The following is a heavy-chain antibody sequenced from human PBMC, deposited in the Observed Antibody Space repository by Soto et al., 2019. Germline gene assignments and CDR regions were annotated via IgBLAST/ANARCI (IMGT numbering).Heavy chain of an antibody. J-gene: IGHJ6*03. D-gene: IGHD3-16*01. CDR3: ARLLSVSYAADYDMDG. Sequence: QVQLVETGGGLVKPGGSLRLSCAASGFAFKEYSMTWIRQAPGKGLEWVSLMSGSGITIHYADSMKGRFTISRDNAKNSLCLQMDSLRAADTAVYYCARLLSVSYAADYDMDGWGNGTGVTVS. CDR1: GFAFKEYS. CDR2: MSGSGITI. V-gene: IGHV3-11*01.